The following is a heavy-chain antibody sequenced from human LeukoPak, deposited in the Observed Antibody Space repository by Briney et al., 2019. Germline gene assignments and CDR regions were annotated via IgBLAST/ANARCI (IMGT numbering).Heavy chain of an antibody. CDR1: GFTVSSNY. CDR3: AKVILIAAAHGDFIDL. Sequence: GGSLRLSCAASGFTVSSNYMSWVRQAPGKGLEWVSVIYSGGSTYYADSVQGRFTISRDNSKNTLYLQMSSLRADDTAIYYCAKVILIAAAHGDFIDLWGQGTLVSVSS. CDR2: IYSGGST. D-gene: IGHD6-6*01. J-gene: IGHJ5*02. V-gene: IGHV3-53*01.